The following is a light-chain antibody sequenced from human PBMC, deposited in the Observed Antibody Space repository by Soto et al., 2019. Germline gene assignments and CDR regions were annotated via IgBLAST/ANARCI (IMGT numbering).Light chain of an antibody. CDR3: QQSYNTPRT. CDR2: AAS. J-gene: IGKJ3*01. CDR1: QTIYSH. Sequence: DIQMTQSPSSLSASVGDRVTITCRASQTIYSHLNWYQQKPGKAPKLLIFAASNLQRGVPSRFSGSGSGTDFTLTISSLQPEDFATYYCQQSYNTPRTFGPGTKVDIK. V-gene: IGKV1-39*01.